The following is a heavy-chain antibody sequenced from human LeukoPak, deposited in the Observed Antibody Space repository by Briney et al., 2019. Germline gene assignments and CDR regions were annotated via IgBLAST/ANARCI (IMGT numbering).Heavy chain of an antibody. Sequence: PSEALSLTCAVSGYSLSSGYYWGWIRPPPRKGLEWIGSIYHSGSTYYNPSLKSRVTISEDTSKNQFSLKLSSVTAADTVVYYCARDGWDYDAFDIWGQGTMVTVSS. CDR2: IYHSGST. V-gene: IGHV4-38-2*02. CDR3: ARDGWDYDAFDI. CDR1: GYSLSSGYY. D-gene: IGHD1-26*01. J-gene: IGHJ3*02.